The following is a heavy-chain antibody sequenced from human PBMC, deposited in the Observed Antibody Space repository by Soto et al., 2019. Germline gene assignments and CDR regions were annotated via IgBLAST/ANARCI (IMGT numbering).Heavy chain of an antibody. V-gene: IGHV4-30-4*01. J-gene: IGHJ4*02. D-gene: IGHD6-19*01. CDR2: IYYSGST. Sequence: PSETLSLTCTVSGGSISSGDYYWSWIRQPPGKGLEWIGYIYYSGSTYYNPSLKSRVTISVDTSKNQFSLKLSSVTAADTAVYYCARDLYYPSHKYSSGWYYFDYWGQGTLVTVSS. CDR1: GGSISSGDYY. CDR3: ARDLYYPSHKYSSGWYYFDY.